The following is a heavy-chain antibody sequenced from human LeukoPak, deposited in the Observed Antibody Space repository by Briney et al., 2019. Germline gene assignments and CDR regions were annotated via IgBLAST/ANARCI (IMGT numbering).Heavy chain of an antibody. J-gene: IGHJ4*02. CDR3: PTYYYGSGSYYRGISPGGIDY. V-gene: IGHV3-38-3*01. D-gene: IGHD3-10*01. CDR1: GFTVSSNE. Sequence: GGSLRLSCEASGFTVSSNEMSWVRQAPGKGLEWVSSISGGSTYYADSRKGRFTISRDNSKNTLHLQMNSLRAEDTAVYYGPTYYYGSGSYYRGISPGGIDYWGQGTLVTVSS. CDR2: ISGGST.